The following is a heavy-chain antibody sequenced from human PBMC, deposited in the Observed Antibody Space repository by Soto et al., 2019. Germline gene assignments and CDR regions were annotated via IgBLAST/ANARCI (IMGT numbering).Heavy chain of an antibody. J-gene: IGHJ5*02. D-gene: IGHD2-15*01. V-gene: IGHV1-2*02. CDR3: AKGGSRWVSWFEH. CDR1: GYTFTAQY. Sequence: GAAVKVSCKASGYTFTAQYLHWVRKAPGEGLEWMGWINPTTGATRYAQKFQSRVNMTRGTSMSTDYLEVRSLRPDATAVYYCAKGGSRWVSWFEHSGQGTLVTVSA. CDR2: INPTTGAT.